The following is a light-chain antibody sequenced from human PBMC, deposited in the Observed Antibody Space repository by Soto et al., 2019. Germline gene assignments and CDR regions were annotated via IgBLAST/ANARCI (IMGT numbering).Light chain of an antibody. CDR2: LYSDGSH. CDR3: QTWGTGIVI. CDR1: SGHSNYA. J-gene: IGLJ2*01. V-gene: IGLV4-69*01. Sequence: QAVVTQSPSASASLGASVRLTCTLSSGHSNYAIAWHQQRPEKGPRYLMKLYSDGSHNKGDGIPDRFSGSNSGAERYLTISSLQSEDEADYYCQTWGTGIVIFGGGTKLTVL.